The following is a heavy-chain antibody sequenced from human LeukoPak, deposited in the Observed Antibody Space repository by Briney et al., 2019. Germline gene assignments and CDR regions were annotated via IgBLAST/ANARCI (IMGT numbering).Heavy chain of an antibody. J-gene: IGHJ1*01. Sequence: GGSLRLSCAASGFTFSYYGMHWVRQAPGKGLEWVAFIRYDESKKFYGDSVKGRFTISRDNSKNTLYLQMNSLRTEDTAVYYCGKDPNGDYVGAFDFQRWGQGTLVTVSS. D-gene: IGHD4-17*01. V-gene: IGHV3-30*02. CDR2: IRYDESKK. CDR1: GFTFSYYG. CDR3: GKDPNGDYVGAFDFQR.